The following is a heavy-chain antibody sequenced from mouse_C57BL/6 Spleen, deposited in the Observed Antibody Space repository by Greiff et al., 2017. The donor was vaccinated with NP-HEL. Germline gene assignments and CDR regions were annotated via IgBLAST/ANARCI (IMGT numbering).Heavy chain of an antibody. CDR1: GYSITSGYY. J-gene: IGHJ3*01. Sequence: EVKVEESGPGLVKPSQSLSLTCSVTGYSITSGYYWNWIRQFPGNKLEWMGYISYDGSNNYNPSLKNRISITRDTSKNQFFLKLNSVTTEDTATYYCAREELGSWFAYWGQGTLVTVSA. CDR2: ISYDGSN. D-gene: IGHD4-1*01. CDR3: AREELGSWFAY. V-gene: IGHV3-6*01.